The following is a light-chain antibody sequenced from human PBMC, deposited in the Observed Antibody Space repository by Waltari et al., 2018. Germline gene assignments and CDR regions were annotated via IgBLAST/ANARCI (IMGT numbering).Light chain of an antibody. CDR3: AAWDDSLNGEI. CDR2: SVD. Sequence: QPVLTQPPSASGTPGPRVTIPCSGRSSNIGSNTVNWYQQLPGTAPKLLIYSVDHRPSGVPDRFSGSKSGTSASLAISGLQSRDEATYFCAAWDDSLNGEIFGGGTKLTVL. J-gene: IGLJ2*01. CDR1: SSNIGSNT. V-gene: IGLV1-44*01.